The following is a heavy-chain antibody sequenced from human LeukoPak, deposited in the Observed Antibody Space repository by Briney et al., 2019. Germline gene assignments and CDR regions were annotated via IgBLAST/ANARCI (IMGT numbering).Heavy chain of an antibody. CDR2: ISAYNGNT. CDR3: ARVHSEVGYSYGYYYYYYMDV. J-gene: IGHJ6*03. V-gene: IGHV1-18*01. D-gene: IGHD5-18*01. Sequence: GASVKVSCKASGYTFTSYGISWVRQAPGQGLEWMGWISAYNGNTNYAQKLQGRVTMTTDTSTSTAYMELRSLRSDDTAVYYCARVHSEVGYSYGYYYYYYMDVWGKGTTVTISS. CDR1: GYTFTSYG.